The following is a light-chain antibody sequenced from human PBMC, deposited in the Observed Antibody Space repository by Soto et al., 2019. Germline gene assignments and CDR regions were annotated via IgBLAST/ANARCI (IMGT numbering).Light chain of an antibody. CDR3: NSYTTSNSRKIV. CDR1: SSDVGGYNY. J-gene: IGLJ1*01. CDR2: DVS. V-gene: IGLV2-14*01. Sequence: QSVLTQPASVSGSPGQSITISCTGTSSDVGGYNYVSWYQQHPGKAPKFMIYDVSNRPSGVSTRFSGSKSGNTASLTISGLQAEDEADYYCNSYTTSNSRKIVVATGTTLTAL.